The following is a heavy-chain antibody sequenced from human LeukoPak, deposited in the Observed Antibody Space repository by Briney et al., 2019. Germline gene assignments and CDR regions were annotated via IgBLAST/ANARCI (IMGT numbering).Heavy chain of an antibody. J-gene: IGHJ6*02. CDR1: GGSFSGYY. D-gene: IGHD3-3*01. Sequence: PSETLSLTCAVYGGSFSGYYWSWIRQPPGKGLEWIGEINHSGSTNYNPSLKGRVTISVDTSKNQFSLKLSSVTAADTAVYYCARVRSITIFGVAPYYYYGMDVWGQGTTVTVSS. CDR3: ARVRSITIFGVAPYYYYGMDV. CDR2: INHSGST. V-gene: IGHV4-34*01.